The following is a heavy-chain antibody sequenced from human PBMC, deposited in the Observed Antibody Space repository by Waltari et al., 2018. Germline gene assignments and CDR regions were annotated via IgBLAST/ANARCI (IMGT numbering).Heavy chain of an antibody. CDR3: ARDASFGYTSFPSLDY. D-gene: IGHD6-19*01. V-gene: IGHV4-39*07. Sequence: QLQLQESGPGLVKPSETLSLTCTVSGGSISSSSYYWGWIRQPPGKGLEWIGSIYYSGSTYYNPSLKSRVTISVDTSKNQFSLKLSSVTAADTAVYYCARDASFGYTSFPSLDYWGQGTLVTVSS. CDR1: GGSISSSSYY. J-gene: IGHJ4*02. CDR2: IYYSGST.